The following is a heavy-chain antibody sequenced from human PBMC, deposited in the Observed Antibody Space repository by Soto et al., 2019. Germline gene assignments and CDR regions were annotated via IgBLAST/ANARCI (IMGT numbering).Heavy chain of an antibody. CDR2: IKSKTDGGTT. CDR1: GFTFSNAW. V-gene: IGHV3-15*01. Sequence: PGGSLRLSCAASGFTFSNAWMSWVRQAPGKGLEWVGRIKSKTDGGTTDYAAPVKGRFTISRDDSKNTLYLQMNSLKTEDTAVYYCTTGTGGNYYYYGMDVWGQGTTVTVSS. CDR3: TTGTGGNYYYYGMDV. D-gene: IGHD2-15*01. J-gene: IGHJ6*02.